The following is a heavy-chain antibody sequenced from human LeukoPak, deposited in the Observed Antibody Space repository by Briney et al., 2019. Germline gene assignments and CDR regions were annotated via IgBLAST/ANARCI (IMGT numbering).Heavy chain of an antibody. CDR1: GFTFSAYA. V-gene: IGHV3-64*04. CDR3: AKEPLDSSVWSYYFDY. D-gene: IGHD6-19*01. Sequence: PGGSLRLSCSASGFTFSAYAMYWVRQAPGKGLEYVSGISSNGGSSFYADSVKGRFTISRDNSKNTLYLQMNSLRAEDTAVYYCAKEPLDSSVWSYYFDYWGQGTLVTVSS. CDR2: ISSNGGSS. J-gene: IGHJ4*02.